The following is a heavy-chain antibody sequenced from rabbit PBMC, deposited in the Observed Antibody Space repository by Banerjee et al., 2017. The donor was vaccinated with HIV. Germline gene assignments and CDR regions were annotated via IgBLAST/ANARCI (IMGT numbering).Heavy chain of an antibody. J-gene: IGHJ2*01. D-gene: IGHD1-1*01. CDR2: IDTSNGDT. Sequence: RQAPGKGLEWIACIDTSNGDTDYANWPKGRFTISKASSTTVTLQMTSLTAADTATYFCARNYVNAFDPWGPGTLVTVS. V-gene: IGHV1S40*01. CDR3: ARNYVNAFDP.